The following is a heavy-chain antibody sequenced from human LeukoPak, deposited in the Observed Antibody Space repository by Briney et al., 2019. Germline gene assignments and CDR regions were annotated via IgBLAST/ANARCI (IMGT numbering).Heavy chain of an antibody. D-gene: IGHD5-18*01. J-gene: IGHJ3*02. CDR2: ISGSGGTI. CDR3: AKNTAGRADCDAFDI. CDR1: GFTFRDYY. V-gene: IGHV3-23*01. Sequence: PGGSPRLSCAAPGFTFRDYYMSTIRQAPGKGRERGSHISGSGGTIYYADSLKGRFTISRDNSKSTLYVQMNSLRDEDTPLYNCAKNTAGRADCDAFDILGQGTMVTVSS.